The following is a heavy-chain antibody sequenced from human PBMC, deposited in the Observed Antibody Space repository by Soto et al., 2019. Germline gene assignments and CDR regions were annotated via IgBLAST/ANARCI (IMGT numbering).Heavy chain of an antibody. CDR2: ISAYNGNT. V-gene: IGHV1-18*01. Sequence: ASVKVSCKASGYTFTSYGISWVRQAPGQGLEWMGWISAYNGNTNYAQKLQGRVTMTTDTSTSTAYMELRSLRSDDTAVYYCARGDIVATILWFAPWGQGTQVTVSS. D-gene: IGHD5-12*01. J-gene: IGHJ5*02. CDR1: GYTFTSYG. CDR3: ARGDIVATILWFAP.